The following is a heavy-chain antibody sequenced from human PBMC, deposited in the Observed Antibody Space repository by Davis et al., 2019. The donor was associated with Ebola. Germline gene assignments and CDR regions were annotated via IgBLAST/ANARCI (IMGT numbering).Heavy chain of an antibody. J-gene: IGHJ4*02. D-gene: IGHD3-10*01. CDR2: ISWNSGNI. CDR3: AKTRRSQVRGPFDY. CDR1: GFTFKDYG. Sequence: SLKISCAASGFTFKDYGMHWVRQAPGKGLEWVSGISWNSGNIDYADSVKGRFTMFRDNTKNSLYLEMNSLRAEDTALYYCAKTRRSQVRGPFDYWGQGTLVTVSS. V-gene: IGHV3-9*01.